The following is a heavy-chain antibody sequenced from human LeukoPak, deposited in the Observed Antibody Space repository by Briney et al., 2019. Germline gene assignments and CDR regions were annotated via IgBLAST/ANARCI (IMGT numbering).Heavy chain of an antibody. CDR3: ARDQITPFWSGYHNFDY. CDR2: INPNSGGT. Sequence: ASVKVSCKASGYTFTGYYMRWVRQAPGQGLEWMGWINPNSGGTNYAQKFQGRVTMTRDTSISTAYMELSRLRSDDTAVYYCARDQITPFWSGYHNFDYWGQGTLVTVSS. CDR1: GYTFTGYY. J-gene: IGHJ4*02. V-gene: IGHV1-2*02. D-gene: IGHD3-3*01.